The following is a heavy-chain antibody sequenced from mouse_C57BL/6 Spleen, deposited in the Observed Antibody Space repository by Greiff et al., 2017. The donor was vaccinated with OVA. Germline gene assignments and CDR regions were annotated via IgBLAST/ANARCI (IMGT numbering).Heavy chain of an antibody. V-gene: IGHV5-9-1*02. D-gene: IGHD1-1*01. CDR2: ISSGGDYI. CDR1: GFTFSSYA. J-gene: IGHJ2*01. CDR3: TRDDYYGSSPYFDY. Sequence: EVKVVESGEGLVKPGGSLKLSCAASGFTFSSYAMSWVRQTPEKRLEWVAYISSGGDYIYYADTVKGRLTISRDNARNTLYLQMSSLKSEDTAMYYCTRDDYYGSSPYFDYWGQGTTLTVSS.